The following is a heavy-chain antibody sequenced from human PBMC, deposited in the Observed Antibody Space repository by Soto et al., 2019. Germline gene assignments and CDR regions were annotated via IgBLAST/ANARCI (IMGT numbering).Heavy chain of an antibody. V-gene: IGHV3-30-3*01. CDR3: ARVWITMIVVVPDDAFDI. CDR1: GFTFSSYA. D-gene: IGHD3-22*01. CDR2: ISYDGSNK. Sequence: GGSLRLSCAASGFTFSSYAMHWVRQAPGKGLEWVAVISYDGSNKYYADSVKGRFTISRDNSKNTLYLQMNSLRAEDTAVYYCARVWITMIVVVPDDAFDIWGQGTMVTVSS. J-gene: IGHJ3*02.